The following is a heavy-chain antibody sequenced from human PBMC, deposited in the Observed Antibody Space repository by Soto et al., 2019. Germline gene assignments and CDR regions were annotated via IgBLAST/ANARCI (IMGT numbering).Heavy chain of an antibody. D-gene: IGHD2-21*02. CDR3: ARLPHCGGDCYSDYYGMDV. J-gene: IGHJ6*02. Sequence: QVQLVQSGAEVKKPGASVKVSCKASGYTFTSYGISWVRQAPGQGLEWMGWISAYTGNTNYAQKLQGRGAMTTDTSTSTAYMERRSLRADDPAVYYCARLPHCGGDCYSDYYGMDVWGQGTTVTVSS. CDR1: GYTFTSYG. V-gene: IGHV1-18*01. CDR2: ISAYTGNT.